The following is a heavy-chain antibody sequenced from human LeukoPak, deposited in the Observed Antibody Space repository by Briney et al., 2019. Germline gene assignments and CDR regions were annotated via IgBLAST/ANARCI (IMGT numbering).Heavy chain of an antibody. D-gene: IGHD3-10*01. Sequence: PGGSLRLSCAASGFTFSSYWMHWVRQAPGKGLVWASRINSDGSSTIYADSVKGRFTISRDNAKNTLYLQMNSLRAEDTAVYYCGSEGAYYYGSVSLYGSQGTRLTVPS. CDR1: GFTFSSYW. CDR3: GSEGAYYYGSVSLY. V-gene: IGHV3-74*01. CDR2: INSDGSST. J-gene: IGHJ4*02.